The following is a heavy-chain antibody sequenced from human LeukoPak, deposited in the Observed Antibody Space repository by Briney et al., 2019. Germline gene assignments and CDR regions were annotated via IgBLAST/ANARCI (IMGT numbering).Heavy chain of an antibody. CDR1: GFTVSSNY. Sequence: GGSLRLSCAASGFTVSSNYMSWVRQAPGKGLEWVSVIYSGGSTYYADSVKGRFTISRDNSKNTLYLQMNSLRAEDTAVYYCARDRYYGSGAPNDYWGQGTLVTVSS. CDR3: ARDRYYGSGAPNDY. CDR2: IYSGGST. J-gene: IGHJ4*02. D-gene: IGHD3-10*01. V-gene: IGHV3-66*01.